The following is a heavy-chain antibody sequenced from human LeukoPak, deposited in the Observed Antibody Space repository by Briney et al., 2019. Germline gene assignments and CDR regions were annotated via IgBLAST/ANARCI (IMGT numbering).Heavy chain of an antibody. V-gene: IGHV5-51*01. D-gene: IGHD3-22*01. CDR2: IYPDDSET. Sequence: GESLEISCQGSGYSFTSYWIGWVRQMPGKGLEWMGIIYPDDSETRYSPSFQGQITISVDKSSSTAYLQWSSLKASDTAMYYCARRTMIVGYDMWGQGTMVTVSS. CDR3: ARRTMIVGYDM. CDR1: GYSFTSYW. J-gene: IGHJ3*02.